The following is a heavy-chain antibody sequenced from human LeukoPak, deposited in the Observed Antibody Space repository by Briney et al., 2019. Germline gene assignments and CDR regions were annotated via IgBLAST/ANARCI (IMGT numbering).Heavy chain of an antibody. Sequence: GGSLRLSCAASGFTFSSYEVNWVRQAPGKGLEWVSYISSSGSTIYYADSVKGRFTISRDNAKNSLYLQMNSLRAEDTAVYYCASFSGYKGPWGQGTLVTVSS. J-gene: IGHJ5*02. V-gene: IGHV3-48*03. D-gene: IGHD5-12*01. CDR1: GFTFSSYE. CDR3: ASFSGYKGP. CDR2: ISSSGSTI.